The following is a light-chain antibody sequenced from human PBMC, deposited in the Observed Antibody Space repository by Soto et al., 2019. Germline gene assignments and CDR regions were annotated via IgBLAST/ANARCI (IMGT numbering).Light chain of an antibody. Sequence: QSALTQPPSASGSPGQSVTISCTGTSTDIGAYNYVPWYQHHPGKAPKLMIFDVTKRPAGVPDRFSGSKSGNTASLTVSGLQADDEAAYYCSSYAGSGTYVVFGGGTQLTVL. CDR2: DVT. CDR3: SSYAGSGTYVV. CDR1: STDIGAYNY. J-gene: IGLJ2*01. V-gene: IGLV2-8*01.